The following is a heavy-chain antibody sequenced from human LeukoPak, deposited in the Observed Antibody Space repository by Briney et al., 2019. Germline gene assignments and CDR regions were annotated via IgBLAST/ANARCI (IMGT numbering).Heavy chain of an antibody. Sequence: GGSLRLSCAASGFTFSSYSMNWVRQAPGKGLEWVSSITSISSYIYHADSVKGRFTISRDNAKNSLHLQMNSLRAEDTAVYYCARDIPDGKAFDYWGQGTLVTVSS. CDR1: GFTFSSYS. V-gene: IGHV3-21*01. D-gene: IGHD2-21*01. J-gene: IGHJ4*02. CDR2: ITSISSYI. CDR3: ARDIPDGKAFDY.